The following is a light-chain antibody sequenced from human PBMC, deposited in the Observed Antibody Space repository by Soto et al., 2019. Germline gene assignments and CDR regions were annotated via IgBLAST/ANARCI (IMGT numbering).Light chain of an antibody. V-gene: IGLV2-14*01. Sequence: QSALTQPASVSGSPGQSITISCSGTRSDIGSYNYVAWYQQFPGKTPKILIYGVSNRPSGVSSRFSGSKSGNTASLTISGLQAEDEADYYCISYTSSSTLYVFGTGTKVTVL. J-gene: IGLJ1*01. CDR2: GVS. CDR3: ISYTSSSTLYV. CDR1: RSDIGSYNY.